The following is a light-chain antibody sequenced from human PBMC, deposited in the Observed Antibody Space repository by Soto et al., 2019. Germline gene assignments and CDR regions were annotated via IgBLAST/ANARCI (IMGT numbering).Light chain of an antibody. CDR3: SSYSGSNTLV. Sequence: QSALTQPPSASGSPGQSVTISCAGTGSDIAVYDFVSWYQQHPGKAPKLIIYEVSKRPSGVPDRFSASKSGNTASLTVSGFQAEDEADYYCSSYSGSNTLVFGGGTQLTVL. CDR2: EVS. V-gene: IGLV2-8*01. CDR1: GSDIAVYDF. J-gene: IGLJ2*01.